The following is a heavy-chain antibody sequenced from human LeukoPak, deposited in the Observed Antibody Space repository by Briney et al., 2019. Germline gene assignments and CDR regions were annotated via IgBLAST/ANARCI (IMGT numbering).Heavy chain of an antibody. V-gene: IGHV3-7*01. CDR3: ARDMYGSGPPVGDVIDY. CDR1: GFTFSSYW. D-gene: IGHD3-10*01. Sequence: PGGSLRLSCAASGFTFSSYWMSWVRQAPGKGLEWVANIKQDGSEKYYVDSVKGRFTISRDNAKNSLYLQVNSLRAEDTAVYYCARDMYGSGPPVGDVIDYWGQGTLVTVSS. CDR2: IKQDGSEK. J-gene: IGHJ4*02.